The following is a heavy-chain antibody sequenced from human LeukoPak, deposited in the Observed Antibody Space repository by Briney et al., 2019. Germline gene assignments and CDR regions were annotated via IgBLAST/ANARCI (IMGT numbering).Heavy chain of an antibody. J-gene: IGHJ6*02. D-gene: IGHD2-2*01. CDR2: ISGSGGST. CDR1: GFTFSSYA. V-gene: IGHV3-23*01. Sequence: GGSLRLSCAASGFTFSSYAMSWVRQAPGKGLEWVSDISGSGGSTYYADSVKGRFTISRETTKHTLYLQMTRLSGDDPAVYFCARDLYCSSTNCFYYYYGIDVWGQGTTVTVSS. CDR3: ARDLYCSSTNCFYYYYGIDV.